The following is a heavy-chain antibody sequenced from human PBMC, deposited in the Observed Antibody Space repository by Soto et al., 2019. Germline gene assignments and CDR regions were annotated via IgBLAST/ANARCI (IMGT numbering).Heavy chain of an antibody. J-gene: IGHJ3*02. CDR1: GGSFSGYY. Sequence: SETLSLTCAVYGGSFSGYYWSWIRQPPGKGLEWIGEINHSGSTNYNPSLKSRVTISVDTSKNQFSLKLSSVTAADTAVYYCARGVLSPGGSLRAYSYGYKAFDIWGQGTMVTVSS. V-gene: IGHV4-34*01. D-gene: IGHD5-18*01. CDR2: INHSGST. CDR3: ARGVLSPGGSLRAYSYGYKAFDI.